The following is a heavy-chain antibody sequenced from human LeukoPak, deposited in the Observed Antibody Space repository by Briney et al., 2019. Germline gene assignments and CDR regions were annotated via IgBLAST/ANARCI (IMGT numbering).Heavy chain of an antibody. CDR3: ARGTDYYDSSGYIGY. D-gene: IGHD3-22*01. V-gene: IGHV4-34*01. CDR1: GGSISSYY. J-gene: IGHJ4*02. Sequence: SETLSLTCTVSGGSISSYYWSWIRQPPGKGLEWIGEINHSGSTNYNPSLKSRVTISVDTSKNQFSLKLSSVTAADTAVYYCARGTDYYDSSGYIGYWGQGTLVTVSS. CDR2: INHSGST.